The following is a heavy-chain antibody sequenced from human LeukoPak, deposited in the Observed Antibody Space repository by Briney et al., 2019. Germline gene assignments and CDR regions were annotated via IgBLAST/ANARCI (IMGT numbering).Heavy chain of an antibody. CDR1: SGSISSGGYY. D-gene: IGHD1-1*01. CDR2: IYHSGTT. J-gene: IGHJ3*02. Sequence: SETLSLTCTVSSGSISSGGYYWSWIRQPPGKGLEWIGYIYHSGTTYYNPSLKSRVTISVERSKNQFSLKLSSVTAADTAVYYCAGHSSWNEEAFDIWGQGTMVTVSS. V-gene: IGHV4-30-2*01. CDR3: AGHSSWNEEAFDI.